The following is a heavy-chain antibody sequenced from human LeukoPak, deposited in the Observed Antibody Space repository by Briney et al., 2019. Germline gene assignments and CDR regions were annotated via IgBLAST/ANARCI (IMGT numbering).Heavy chain of an antibody. J-gene: IGHJ4*02. CDR3: ARDAAIYNDY. Sequence: PSETLSLTCTVSGGSISSSSYFWGWIRQPPGKGLEWIGEINHSGSTNYNPSLKSRVTISVDTSKNLFSLKLSSVTAADTAVYYCARDAAIYNDYWGQGTLVTVSS. CDR1: GGSISSSSYF. V-gene: IGHV4-39*07. D-gene: IGHD3-10*01. CDR2: INHSGST.